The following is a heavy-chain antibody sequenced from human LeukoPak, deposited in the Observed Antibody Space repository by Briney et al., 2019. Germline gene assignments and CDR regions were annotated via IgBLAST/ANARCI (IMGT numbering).Heavy chain of an antibody. J-gene: IGHJ4*02. V-gene: IGHV4-59*01. Sequence: PSETLSLTCTVSGGSISSYYWSWIRQPPGKGLEWIGYIYYSGSTNYNPSLKSRATISVDTSKNQFSLKLSSVTAADTAVYYCARASRDPDSSGYYLDYWGQGTLVTVSS. CDR3: ARASRDPDSSGYYLDY. CDR2: IYYSGST. CDR1: GGSISSYY. D-gene: IGHD3-22*01.